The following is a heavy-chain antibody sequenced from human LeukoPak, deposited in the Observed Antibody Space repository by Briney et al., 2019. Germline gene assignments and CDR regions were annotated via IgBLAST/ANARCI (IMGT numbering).Heavy chain of an antibody. CDR3: ARDGGYPLHYFDY. Sequence: SGGSLRLSCAASGFTFSNAWMTWVRQAPGKGLEWVAVIWYDGSNKYYADSVKGRFTISRDNSKNTLYLQMNSLRAEDTAVYYCARDGGYPLHYFDYWGQGTLVTVSS. J-gene: IGHJ4*02. CDR1: GFTFSNAW. V-gene: IGHV3-33*08. CDR2: IWYDGSNK. D-gene: IGHD5-12*01.